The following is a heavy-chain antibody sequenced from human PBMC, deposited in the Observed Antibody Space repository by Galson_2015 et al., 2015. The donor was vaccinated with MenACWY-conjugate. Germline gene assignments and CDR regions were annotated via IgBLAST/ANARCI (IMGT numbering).Heavy chain of an antibody. V-gene: IGHV3-11*06. CDR1: GFTFSDYY. CDR2: ISTIGPSGDT. J-gene: IGHJ2*01. D-gene: IGHD3-10*01. CDR3: ARSYYYGSGSYYGWYFDL. Sequence: SLRLSCAASGFTFSDYYMSWIRQAPGKGLEWVSYISTIGPSGDTYYPGSVKGRFTISRENARNSLYLQMISLRAGDTAVYYCARSYYYGSGSYYGWYFDLWGRGTLVTVSS.